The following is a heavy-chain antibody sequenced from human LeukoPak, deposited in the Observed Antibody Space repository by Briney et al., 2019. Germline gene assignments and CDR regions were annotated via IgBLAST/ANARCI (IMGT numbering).Heavy chain of an antibody. V-gene: IGHV3-48*04. CDR3: ARGSPSYAQWHFDL. J-gene: IGHJ2*01. CDR2: ISSYSSTT. CDR1: GFTFSSYS. D-gene: IGHD2/OR15-2a*01. Sequence: PGGSLRLSCAASGFTFSSYSMNWVRQAPGKGLEWISYISSYSSTTHYADSVKGRFTISRDNAKNSLYLQMSSLRAEDTAVYYCARGSPSYAQWHFDLWGRGTLVTVSS.